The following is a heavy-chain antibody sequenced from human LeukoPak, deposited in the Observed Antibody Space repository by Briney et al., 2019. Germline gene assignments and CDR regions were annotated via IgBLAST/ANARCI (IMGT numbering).Heavy chain of an antibody. CDR2: IFPNTGGT. CDR1: GYTFTTYG. J-gene: IGHJ4*02. V-gene: IGHV1-2*02. Sequence: ASVKVSCKASGYTFTTYGISWVRQAPGQGLEWMGWIFPNTGGTKFAQKFQGRFTMTRDTSISTAYMELSSLRSDDTAIYYCARDFSQYTGYWGQGTLVTVSS. D-gene: IGHD2-2*02. CDR3: ARDFSQYTGY.